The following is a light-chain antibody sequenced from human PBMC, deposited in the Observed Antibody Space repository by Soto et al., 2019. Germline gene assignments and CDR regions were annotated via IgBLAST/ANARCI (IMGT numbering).Light chain of an antibody. V-gene: IGKV1D-16*01. CDR3: QHYNSYSEA. CDR1: QGISSW. Sequence: DIQMTQSPSSVSASVGDRVTITCRASQGISSWLAWYQQKPGKAPELLMFAASSLQSGVPSRFSGSGSGTEFILTISSLQPDDFATYYCQHYNSYSEAFGQGTKVELK. J-gene: IGKJ1*01. CDR2: AAS.